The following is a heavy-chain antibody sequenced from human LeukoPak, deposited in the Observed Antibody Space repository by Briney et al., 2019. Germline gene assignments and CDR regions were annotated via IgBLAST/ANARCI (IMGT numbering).Heavy chain of an antibody. CDR2: IRSKTDRGTI. Sequence: GGSLRLSCPASGFTFSNAWMSWVRQPPGMGMDWVGRIRSKTDRGTIDYVAPVKGRFVISRDNSRDTLYLQMNSLRIEDTAMYYCTTWTDLYDYWGQGSLVTVSP. J-gene: IGHJ4*02. CDR3: TTWTDLYDY. CDR1: GFTFSNAW. V-gene: IGHV3-15*01. D-gene: IGHD3/OR15-3a*01.